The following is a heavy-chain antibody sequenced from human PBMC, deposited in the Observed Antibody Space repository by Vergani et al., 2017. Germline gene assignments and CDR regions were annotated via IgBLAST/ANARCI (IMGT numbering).Heavy chain of an antibody. V-gene: IGHV5-51*01. CDR1: GYSFTNYW. Sequence: EVQLVQSGAEVKKPGESLKISCKGSGYSFTNYWVAWVRQMPGKGLEWMGLIYPGDSDTRYSPSFQGQVTISVDKSISTAYLQWSSLKASDTAMYYCAKDQSSYYDFWSGSFQHWGQGTLVTVSS. J-gene: IGHJ1*01. D-gene: IGHD3-3*01. CDR2: IYPGDSDT. CDR3: AKDQSSYYDFWSGSFQH.